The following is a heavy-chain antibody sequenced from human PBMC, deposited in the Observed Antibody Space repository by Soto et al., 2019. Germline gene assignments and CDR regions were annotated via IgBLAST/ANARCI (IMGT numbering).Heavy chain of an antibody. CDR1: GGTFSSYT. Sequence: QVQLVQSGAEVKKPGSSVKVSCKASGGTFSSYTISWVRQAPGQGLEWMGRIIPILGIANYAQKFQGRVTITADKSTSTAYMELSSLRSEDTAVYYCARGLSGYSYGYGEYNWFDPWGQGTLVAVSS. V-gene: IGHV1-69*02. J-gene: IGHJ5*02. CDR2: IIPILGIA. CDR3: ARGLSGYSYGYGEYNWFDP. D-gene: IGHD5-18*01.